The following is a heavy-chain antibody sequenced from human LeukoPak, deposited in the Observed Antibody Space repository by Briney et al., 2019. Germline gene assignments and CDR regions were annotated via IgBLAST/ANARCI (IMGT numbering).Heavy chain of an antibody. CDR1: GYTFTGYY. CDR3: ARVCVAARLEFDY. J-gene: IGHJ4*02. Sequence: ASVKVSCKASGYTFTGYYMHWGRQAPGQGLEWMGWINPNSGGTNYAQKFQGRVTMTRDTSISTAYMELSRLRSDDTAVYYCARVCVAARLEFDYWGQGTLVTLSS. V-gene: IGHV1-2*02. D-gene: IGHD6-6*01. CDR2: INPNSGGT.